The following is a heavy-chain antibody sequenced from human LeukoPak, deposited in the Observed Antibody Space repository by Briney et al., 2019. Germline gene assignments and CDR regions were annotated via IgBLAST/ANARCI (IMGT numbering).Heavy chain of an antibody. Sequence: ASVKVSCKASGYIFTSYGMSWVRQAPGQGLEWMGWITAYNGKTNYAQRFQGRVTMTTDTSTTTAYMELRSLRSDDTAVYYCARDNRRYFDWLLSYGDLDYWGQGTLVTVSS. D-gene: IGHD3-9*01. V-gene: IGHV1-18*01. CDR2: ITAYNGKT. CDR1: GYIFTSYG. J-gene: IGHJ4*02. CDR3: ARDNRRYFDWLLSYGDLDY.